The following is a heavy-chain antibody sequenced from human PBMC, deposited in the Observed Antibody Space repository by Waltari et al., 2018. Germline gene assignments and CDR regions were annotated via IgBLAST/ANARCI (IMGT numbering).Heavy chain of an antibody. J-gene: IGHJ6*02. V-gene: IGHV4-59*01. CDR1: GGSISSYY. Sequence: VQLQESGPGLVKPSETLSLTCTVSGGSISSYYWSWIRQPPGKGLEWIGYIYYSGSTNYNPSLKSRVTISVDTSKNQFSLKLSSVTAADTAVYYCARGSFSSTSLRWLDVWGQGTTVTVSS. D-gene: IGHD2-2*01. CDR3: ARGSFSSTSLRWLDV. CDR2: IYYSGST.